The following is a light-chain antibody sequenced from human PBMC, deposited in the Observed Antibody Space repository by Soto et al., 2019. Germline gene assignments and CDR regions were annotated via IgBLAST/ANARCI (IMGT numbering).Light chain of an antibody. Sequence: QSALTQPASVSGSPGQSITISCTGTSSDVGGYNYVSWYQQHPGKAPKLMIYEVSNRPSGVSNRFSGSKSGNTASLTISGLQAEDEADYYCSSYSSSYTPLRFGGGTTVTVL. CDR2: EVS. CDR1: SSDVGGYNY. V-gene: IGLV2-14*01. CDR3: SSYSSSYTPLR. J-gene: IGLJ3*02.